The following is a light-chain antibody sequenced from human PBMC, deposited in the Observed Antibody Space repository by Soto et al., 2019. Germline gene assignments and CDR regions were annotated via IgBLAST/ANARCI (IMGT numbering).Light chain of an antibody. CDR3: QSYDSSLSLRV. Sequence: QSALTQPASVSGSPGQSITISCTGSSSDVGGYNYVSWYQQHPGKAPKLMIYEVSNRPSGISNRFSGSKSGNTASLTLSGLQAEDEADYYCQSYDSSLSLRVFGGGTKLTVL. CDR2: EVS. CDR1: SSDVGGYNY. V-gene: IGLV2-14*01. J-gene: IGLJ2*01.